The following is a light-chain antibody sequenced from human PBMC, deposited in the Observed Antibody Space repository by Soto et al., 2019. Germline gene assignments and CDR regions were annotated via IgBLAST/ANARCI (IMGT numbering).Light chain of an antibody. J-gene: IGKJ1*01. CDR3: QHYNSYSEA. V-gene: IGKV1-5*03. CDR1: QTISSW. CDR2: KAS. Sequence: DIQMTQSPSTLSGSVGDRVTNPCRASQTISSWLAWYQQKPGKAPKLLIDKASTLKSGVPSRFSGSGSGTEFTLTISSLQPDDFATYYCQHYNSYSEAFGQGTKVDIK.